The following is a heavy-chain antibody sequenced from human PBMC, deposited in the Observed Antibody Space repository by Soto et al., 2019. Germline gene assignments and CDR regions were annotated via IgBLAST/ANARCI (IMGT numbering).Heavy chain of an antibody. CDR2: IIPIFGTA. CDR3: ASPTREWLPPSRDYYYGMDV. D-gene: IGHD3-3*01. CDR1: GGPFSSYA. V-gene: IGHV1-69*06. Sequence: QVQLVQSGAEVKKPGSSVKVSCKSSGGPFSSYAISWVRQAPGQGLEWSGGIIPIFGTANYAQKFQGRVTITADKSTSTAYRELSSLRSEDKAVYYCASPTREWLPPSRDYYYGMDVWGQATTVTVSS. J-gene: IGHJ6*02.